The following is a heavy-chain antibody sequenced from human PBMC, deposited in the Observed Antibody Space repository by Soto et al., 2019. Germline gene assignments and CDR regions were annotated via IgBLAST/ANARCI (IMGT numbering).Heavy chain of an antibody. CDR3: ARDYVSMVPGNMDV. CDR1: GYTFTSYG. CDR2: IITNFGTA. V-gene: IGHV1-69*13. D-gene: IGHD3-10*01. J-gene: IGHJ6*02. Sequence: SVKVSCKASGYTFTSYGISWVRQAPGQGLEWMGGIITNFGTANYAQKFQGRVTITADESTSTAYMEMSSLRSEDSAVYYCARDYVSMVPGNMDVWGQGTTVTVSS.